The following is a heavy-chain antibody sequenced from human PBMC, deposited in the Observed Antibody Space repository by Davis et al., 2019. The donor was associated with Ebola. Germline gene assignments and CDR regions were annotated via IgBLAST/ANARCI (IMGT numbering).Heavy chain of an antibody. CDR1: GYTFTKYT. J-gene: IGHJ5*02. CDR2: INAGNGNT. D-gene: IGHD3-22*01. V-gene: IGHV1-3*01. CDR3: ARDRLYYDSTRPPWFDP. Sequence: AASVKVSCKASGYTFTKYTMHWVRQAPGQRLEWMGWINAGNGNTKYSQKFQGRVTITRDTSASTAYMELSSLRSEDTAVYYCARDRLYYDSTRPPWFDPWGQGTLVTVSS.